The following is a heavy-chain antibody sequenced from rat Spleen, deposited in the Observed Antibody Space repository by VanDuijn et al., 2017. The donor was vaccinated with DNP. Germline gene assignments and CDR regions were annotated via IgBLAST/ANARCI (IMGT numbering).Heavy chain of an antibody. V-gene: IGHV5S13*01. Sequence: EVQLVESGGGLVQPGRSLKLSCAASGFTFSNYGMAWVRQAPTKGLEWVASITNSGGSTYYRDSVKGRFTISRDNAKNTLYLQMNSLRSEDTATYYCARDNYGGYSEGAMDAWGQGTSVTVSS. CDR2: ITNSGGST. D-gene: IGHD1-11*01. CDR1: GFTFSNYG. CDR3: ARDNYGGYSEGAMDA. J-gene: IGHJ4*01.